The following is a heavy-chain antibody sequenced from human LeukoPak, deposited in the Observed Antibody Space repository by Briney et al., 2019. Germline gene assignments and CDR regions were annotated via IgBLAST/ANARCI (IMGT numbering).Heavy chain of an antibody. CDR1: GYSFTSYW. CDR2: IDPSDSYT. Sequence: GESLKISFKGSGYSFTSYWISWGRQMPGKGLEWMGRIDPSDSYTNYSPSFQGHVTISADKSISTAYLQWSSLKASDTAMYYCASGGNYYDSSGYGNWFDPWGQGTLVTVSS. V-gene: IGHV5-10-1*01. CDR3: ASGGNYYDSSGYGNWFDP. J-gene: IGHJ5*02. D-gene: IGHD3-22*01.